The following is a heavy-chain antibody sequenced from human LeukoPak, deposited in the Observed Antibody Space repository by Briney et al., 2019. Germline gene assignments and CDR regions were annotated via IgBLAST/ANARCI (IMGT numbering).Heavy chain of an antibody. CDR3: ARGASLVAGISPNAFDI. D-gene: IGHD5-12*01. V-gene: IGHV3-30-3*01. CDR2: ISYDGTNT. Sequence: PGRSLRLSCAASEFTFSRYPMQRVRQSPVKGLEWVAVISYDGTNTHYGDSVKGRFTISRDNSKNTLYLQMNSLRVEDTAVYYCARGASLVAGISPNAFDIWGQGTRVTVSS. J-gene: IGHJ3*02. CDR1: EFTFSRYP.